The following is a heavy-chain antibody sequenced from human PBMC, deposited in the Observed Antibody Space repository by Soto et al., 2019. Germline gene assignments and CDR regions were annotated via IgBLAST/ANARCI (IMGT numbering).Heavy chain of an antibody. D-gene: IGHD3-16*01. CDR1: GFTFSYYS. CDR3: ARVEGGFDI. V-gene: IGHV3-48*02. CDR2: ISTSGSTK. Sequence: ESGGGLVQPGGSLRLSCAASGFTFSYYSMNWVRQAPGKGLEWLSYISTSGSTKYYADSVKRRFTISRDNANNSLYLQMSSLRDEDTAVYYCARVEGGFDIWGQGTMVTVSS. J-gene: IGHJ3*02.